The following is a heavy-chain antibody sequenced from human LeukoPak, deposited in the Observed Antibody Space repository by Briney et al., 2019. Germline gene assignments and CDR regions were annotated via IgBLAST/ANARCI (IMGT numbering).Heavy chain of an antibody. V-gene: IGHV4-39*07. Sequence: SETLSLTCTVSGGSIRSSYYYWGWIRQPPGKGLGWIGSIYDSGSTYYNPSLKSRVTISVDTSKNQFSLKLSSVTAADTAVYYCARASSSWYYFDYWGQGTLVTVSS. D-gene: IGHD6-13*01. CDR2: IYDSGST. J-gene: IGHJ4*02. CDR1: GGSIRSSYYY. CDR3: ARASSSWYYFDY.